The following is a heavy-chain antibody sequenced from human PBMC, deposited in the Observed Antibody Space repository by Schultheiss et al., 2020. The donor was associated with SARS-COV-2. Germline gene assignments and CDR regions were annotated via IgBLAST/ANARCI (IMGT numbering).Heavy chain of an antibody. CDR3: ARDRRGSLDAFDI. J-gene: IGHJ3*02. CDR1: GFTFSSYS. V-gene: IGHV3-21*01. D-gene: IGHD2-15*01. CDR2: INSSGSYI. Sequence: GSLRLSCAASGFTFSSYSMIWVRQAPGKGLEWVSSINSSGSYIYYADSVKGRFTISRENAKNSLYLQMNSLRAGDTAVYYCARDRRGSLDAFDIWGQGTMVTVSS.